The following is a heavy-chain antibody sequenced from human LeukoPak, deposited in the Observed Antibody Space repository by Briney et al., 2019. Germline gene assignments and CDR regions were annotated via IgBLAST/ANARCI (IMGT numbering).Heavy chain of an antibody. D-gene: IGHD4-17*01. CDR2: IRYDGSNK. CDR3: AKNRGYGDYYFDY. V-gene: IGHV3-30*02. CDR1: GFAFRSYW. J-gene: IGHJ4*02. Sequence: PGGSLRLSCAASGFAFRSYWMIWVRQAPGKGLEWVTFIRYDGSNKFYTNSVKGRFTISRDNSKHTLYLQMDSLRAEDTAVYYCAKNRGYGDYYFDYWGQGTLVTVSS.